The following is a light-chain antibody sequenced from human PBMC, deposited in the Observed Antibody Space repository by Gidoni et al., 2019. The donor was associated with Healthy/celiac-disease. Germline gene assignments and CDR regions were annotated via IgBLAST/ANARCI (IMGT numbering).Light chain of an antibody. V-gene: IGKV4-1*01. Sequence: DIVMTQSPHSLAVSLGERATIHCKSSQSVLYSSNNKNYLAWYQKKPGQPPKLLIYWASTRESGVPDRFSGSGSGTDFTLTISSLQAEDVAVYYCQQYYSTPVAFGQGTKVEIK. CDR2: WAS. CDR1: QSVLYSSNNKNY. CDR3: QQYYSTPVA. J-gene: IGKJ1*01.